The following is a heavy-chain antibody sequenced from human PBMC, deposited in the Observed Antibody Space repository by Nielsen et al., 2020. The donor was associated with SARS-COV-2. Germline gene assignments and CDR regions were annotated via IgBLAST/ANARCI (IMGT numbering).Heavy chain of an antibody. CDR1: GGSVSSGSYY. D-gene: IGHD6-6*01. CDR2: IYYSGST. J-gene: IGHJ4*02. V-gene: IGHV4-61*01. Sequence: SETLSLICTVSGGSVSSGSYYWSWIRQPPGKGLEWIGYIYYSGSTNYNPSLKSRVTISVDTSKNQFSLKLSSVTAADTAVYYCARFEYSSSSGWVILVDYWGQGTLVTVSS. CDR3: ARFEYSSSSGWVILVDY.